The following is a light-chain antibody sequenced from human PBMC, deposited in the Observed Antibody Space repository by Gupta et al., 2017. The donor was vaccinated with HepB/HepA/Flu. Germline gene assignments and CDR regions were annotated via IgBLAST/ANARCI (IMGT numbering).Light chain of an antibody. CDR3: MQALQTPWT. J-gene: IGKJ1*01. Sequence: DIVMTQSRLSLHLTPGGPASIACRSPPSLLHSDGYNCLDCYLQKPGQSPHRLLNLGSTRGSGVPDRFSGSGSGTDFTLKISRGEAQDVGVYYCMQALQTPWTFGQGTKVEIK. CDR1: PSLLHSDGYNC. CDR2: LGS. V-gene: IGKV2-28*01.